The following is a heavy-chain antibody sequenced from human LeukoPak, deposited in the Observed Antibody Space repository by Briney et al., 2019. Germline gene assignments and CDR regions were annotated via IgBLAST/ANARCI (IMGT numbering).Heavy chain of an antibody. D-gene: IGHD3-10*01. CDR3: ARIRGSGSYPFDY. V-gene: IGHV1-69*13. Sequence: GASVEVSCKASGGTFSSYAISWVRQAPGQGLEWMGGIIPIFGTANYAQKFQGRVTITADGSTSTAYMELSSLRSEDTAVYYCARIRGSGSYPFDYWGQGTLVTVSS. CDR2: IIPIFGTA. CDR1: GGTFSSYA. J-gene: IGHJ4*02.